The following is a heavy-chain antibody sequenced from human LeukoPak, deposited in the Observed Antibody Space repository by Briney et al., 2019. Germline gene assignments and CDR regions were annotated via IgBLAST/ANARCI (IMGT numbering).Heavy chain of an antibody. CDR2: ISGSGGST. CDR1: GFTFSNYV. J-gene: IGHJ4*02. CDR3: TTDWDYSGYDFSYFDD. Sequence: GGSLRLSCGASGFTFSNYVMSWVRQAPGKGLEWVSGISGSGGSTNYADSVKGRFTISRDNSKNMLFLQINSLRGEDTAVYYCTTDWDYSGYDFSYFDDWGQGTLVTVSS. D-gene: IGHD5-12*01. V-gene: IGHV3-23*01.